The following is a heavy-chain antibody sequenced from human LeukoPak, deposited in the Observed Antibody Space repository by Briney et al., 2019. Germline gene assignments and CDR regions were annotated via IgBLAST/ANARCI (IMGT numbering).Heavy chain of an antibody. CDR1: GLTITTYW. CDR3: ANWAGTADGCNGPFDF. CDR2: ISSSSRTI. D-gene: IGHD6-13*01. V-gene: IGHV3-48*01. J-gene: IGHJ4*02. Sequence: GGSLRLSCKASGLTITTYWMSWVRQAPGKGLEWVSDISSSSRTIYYANSVKGRFTISRDNAKNSLYLQMNSLRAEDTAVYYCANWAGTADGCNGPFDFWGQGTLVTVSS.